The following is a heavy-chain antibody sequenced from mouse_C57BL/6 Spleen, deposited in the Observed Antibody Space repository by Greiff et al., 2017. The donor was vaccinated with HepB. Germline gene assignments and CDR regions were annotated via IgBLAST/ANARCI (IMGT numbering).Heavy chain of an antibody. J-gene: IGHJ4*01. D-gene: IGHD2-5*01. Sequence: VQLQQSGPELVKPGASVKISCKASGYAFSSSWMNWVKQRPGKGLKWIGRIYPGDGDTNYNGKFKGKATLTADKSSSTAYMQLSSLTSEDSAVYFCARSAYYSNYDAMDYWGQGTSVTVSS. V-gene: IGHV1-82*01. CDR2: IYPGDGDT. CDR3: ARSAYYSNYDAMDY. CDR1: GYAFSSSW.